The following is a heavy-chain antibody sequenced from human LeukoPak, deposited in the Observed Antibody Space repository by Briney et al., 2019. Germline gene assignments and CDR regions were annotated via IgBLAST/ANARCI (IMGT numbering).Heavy chain of an antibody. D-gene: IGHD6-19*01. J-gene: IGHJ4*02. CDR2: IYYSGTT. CDR1: GGSISSSNYY. Sequence: PSETLSLTCTVSGGSISSSNYYWGWIRQPPEKGLEWIGSIYYSGTTYYNPSLKSRVTLSEDTSKNQFSLRLSSVTAADTAVYYCARQGYSSGWSNYFDYWGQGTLVTVSS. CDR3: ARQGYSSGWSNYFDY. V-gene: IGHV4-39*01.